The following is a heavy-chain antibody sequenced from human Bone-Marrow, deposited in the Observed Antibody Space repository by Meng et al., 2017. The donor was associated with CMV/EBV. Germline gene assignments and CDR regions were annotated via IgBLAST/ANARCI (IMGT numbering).Heavy chain of an antibody. Sequence: ASVKVSCKASGYTFTGYYMHWVRQAPGQGLEWMGIINPSAGSTRYAPNFQGRVSMTSDTSTSTAYLELSSLISEDTAVYYCARPRYCSGTSCEDTFDIWGQGKMVNVAS. V-gene: IGHV1-46*01. CDR2: INPSAGST. J-gene: IGHJ3*02. CDR3: ARPRYCSGTSCEDTFDI. D-gene: IGHD2-2*01. CDR1: GYTFTGYY.